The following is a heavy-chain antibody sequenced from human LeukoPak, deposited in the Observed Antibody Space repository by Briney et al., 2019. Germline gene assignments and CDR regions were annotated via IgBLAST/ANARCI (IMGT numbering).Heavy chain of an antibody. CDR1: GFTFSDYY. Sequence: PGGSLRLSCAASGFTFSDYYMSWIRQAPGKGLEWVSYISSSGSTIYYADSVKGRITISRDNAKNSLSLQMNSLRAEDTAVYYCARDLERYYDRSGYYHGFDIWGQGTMVTVSS. CDR2: ISSSGSTI. D-gene: IGHD3-22*01. V-gene: IGHV3-11*04. CDR3: ARDLERYYDRSGYYHGFDI. J-gene: IGHJ3*02.